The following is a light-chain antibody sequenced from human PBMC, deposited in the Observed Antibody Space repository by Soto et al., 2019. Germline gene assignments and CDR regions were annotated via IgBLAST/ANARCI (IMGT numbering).Light chain of an antibody. CDR1: QNIGTS. CDR2: DAS. Sequence: EIVMTQSPATLSVSPGERATLSCRASQNIGTSLVWSQQKPGQSPRLLIYDASHRATGVPARFSGSGSGTDFTLTISGLEPEDFAVYYCQQRSVWPITFGQGTRLEIK. V-gene: IGKV3-11*01. CDR3: QQRSVWPIT. J-gene: IGKJ5*01.